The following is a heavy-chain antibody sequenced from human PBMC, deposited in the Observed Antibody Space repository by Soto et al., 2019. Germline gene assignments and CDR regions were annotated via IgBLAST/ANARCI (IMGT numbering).Heavy chain of an antibody. CDR3: ARSPNYDFWSGYSFQH. Sequence: CAGDSCTNYGSGWMLQIPGKGLEWMGIIYPGDSDTRYSPSFQGQVTISADKSISTAYLQWSSLKASDTAMYYCARSPNYDFWSGYSFQHWGQGTLVTVSS. V-gene: IGHV5-51*01. J-gene: IGHJ1*01. D-gene: IGHD3-3*01. CDR1: GDSCTNYG. CDR2: IYPGDSDT.